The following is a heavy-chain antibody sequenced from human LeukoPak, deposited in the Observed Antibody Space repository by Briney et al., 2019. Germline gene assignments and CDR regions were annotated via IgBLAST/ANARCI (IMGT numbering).Heavy chain of an antibody. CDR2: IRDSGET. CDR3: ARDRAVTQDWAEFHP. Sequence: GGSLRLSCAGSGFSVSNYYMSWVRQAPGKGLEWVSLIRDSGETFYADSVKGRFTISRDNSKNTMYLQMNRLRVEDTAVYFCARDRAVTQDWAEFHPWGQGTLVTVSS. D-gene: IGHD4-17*01. CDR1: GFSVSNYY. J-gene: IGHJ5*02. V-gene: IGHV3-66*03.